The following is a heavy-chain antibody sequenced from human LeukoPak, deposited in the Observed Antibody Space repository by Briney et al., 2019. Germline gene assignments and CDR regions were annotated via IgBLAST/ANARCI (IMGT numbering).Heavy chain of an antibody. CDR3: ARLLLETTVTTDGN. J-gene: IGHJ4*02. V-gene: IGHV4-34*01. CDR2: INHSGST. CDR1: GGSFSGYY. D-gene: IGHD4-17*01. Sequence: SETLSLTCAVYGGSFSGYYWSWIRQPPGKGLEWIGEINHSGSTNYNPSLKSRVTISVDTSKNQFSLKLSSVTAADTAVYYCARLLLETTVTTDGNWGQGTLVTVSS.